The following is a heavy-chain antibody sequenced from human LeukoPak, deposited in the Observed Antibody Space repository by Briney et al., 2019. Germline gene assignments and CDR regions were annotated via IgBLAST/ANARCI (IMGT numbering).Heavy chain of an antibody. J-gene: IGHJ4*02. V-gene: IGHV3-30*18. D-gene: IGHD6-19*01. CDR3: AKSYKTDISGSIDY. CDR2: VSYDGSNQ. CDR1: GFTFSSYG. Sequence: PGGSLRLSCAASGFTFSSYGMHWVRQAPGKGLEWVAVVSYDGSNQYYADSVKGRFTISRDSSKNTLYLQMNSLRADDTAVYYCAKSYKTDISGSIDYWGQGTLVTVSS.